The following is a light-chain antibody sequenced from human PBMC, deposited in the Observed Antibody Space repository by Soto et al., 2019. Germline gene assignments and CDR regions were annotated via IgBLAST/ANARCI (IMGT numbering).Light chain of an antibody. V-gene: IGLV1-51*01. CDR1: SSNIGNNY. J-gene: IGLJ2*01. Sequence: QSVLTQPPSVSAAPGQKVTISCSGSSSNIGNNYVSRYQQLPGTAPKLLIYDNNKRPSGIPDRFSGSKSGTSATLGITGLQTGDEADYYCGTWDSSLSAGQGVFGGGTKLTVL. CDR2: DNN. CDR3: GTWDSSLSAGQGV.